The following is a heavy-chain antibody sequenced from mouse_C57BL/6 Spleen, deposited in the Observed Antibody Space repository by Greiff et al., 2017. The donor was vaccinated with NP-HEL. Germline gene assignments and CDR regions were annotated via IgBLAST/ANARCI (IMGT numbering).Heavy chain of an antibody. J-gene: IGHJ2*01. CDR3: ARSDCSSYDYFDY. CDR1: GFNIKDYY. V-gene: IGHV14-2*01. CDR2: IDPEDGET. D-gene: IGHD1-1*01. Sequence: VQLQQSGAELVKPGASVKLSCTASGFNIKDYYMHWVKQRTEQGLEWIGRIDPEDGETKYAPKFQGKATITADPSSNTAYMQLSSLTSEDTAVYYCARSDCSSYDYFDYWGQGTTLTVSS.